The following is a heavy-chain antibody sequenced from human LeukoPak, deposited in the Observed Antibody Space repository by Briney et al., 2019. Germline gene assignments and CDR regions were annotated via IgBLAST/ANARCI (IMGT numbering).Heavy chain of an antibody. J-gene: IGHJ3*02. V-gene: IGHV4-34*01. Sequence: SETLSLTCAVYGGSFSGYYWSWIRQPPGKGLEWIGEINHSGSTNYNPSLKSRVTISVDTSKNQFSLKLSSVTAADTAVYYCARAALSWLREDDAFDIWGQGTMVTVSS. CDR1: GGSFSGYY. D-gene: IGHD5-12*01. CDR3: ARAALSWLREDDAFDI. CDR2: INHSGST.